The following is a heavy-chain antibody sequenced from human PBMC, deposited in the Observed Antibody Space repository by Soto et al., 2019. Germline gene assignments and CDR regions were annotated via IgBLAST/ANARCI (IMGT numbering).Heavy chain of an antibody. J-gene: IGHJ3*02. V-gene: IGHV1-69*02. Sequence: QVQLVQSGAAVKKPGSSVKVSCKASGGTFSSYTISWVRQAPGQGLEWMGRIIPILGIANYAQKFQGRVTITADKSTSTAYMELSSLRSEDTAVYYCARILSYYDSSDAFDIWGQGKMVTVSS. CDR3: ARILSYYDSSDAFDI. CDR2: IIPILGIA. CDR1: GGTFSSYT. D-gene: IGHD3-22*01.